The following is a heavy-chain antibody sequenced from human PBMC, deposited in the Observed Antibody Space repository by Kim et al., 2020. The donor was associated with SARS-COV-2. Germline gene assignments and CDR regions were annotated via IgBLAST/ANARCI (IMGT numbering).Heavy chain of an antibody. J-gene: IGHJ4*02. Sequence: NYNPSLKSRVTISVDKSKNQFSLKLSSVTAADTAVYYCARRALVGGPPDYWGQGTLVTVSS. V-gene: IGHV4-4*02. D-gene: IGHD3-10*01. CDR3: ARRALVGGPPDY.